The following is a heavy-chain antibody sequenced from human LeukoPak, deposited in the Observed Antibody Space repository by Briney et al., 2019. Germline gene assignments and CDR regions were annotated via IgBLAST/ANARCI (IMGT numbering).Heavy chain of an antibody. D-gene: IGHD1-26*01. J-gene: IGHJ4*02. Sequence: GGSLRLSCAASGFTFDGYAMHRVRQGPGKRLEWVSLINENGDIAYYGDSVRGRFTVSRDNARNSLYPQMNSLTTEDAALYYCAKARWEPNFDYWGQGTLVTLSS. CDR1: GFTFDGYA. CDR2: INENGDIA. V-gene: IGHV3-43*02. CDR3: AKARWEPNFDY.